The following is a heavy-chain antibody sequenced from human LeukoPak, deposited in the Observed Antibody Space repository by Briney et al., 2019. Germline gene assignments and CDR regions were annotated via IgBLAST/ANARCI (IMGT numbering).Heavy chain of an antibody. Sequence: NPSETLSLTCAVYGGSFSGYYWSWIRQPPGKGLEWIGEINHSGSTNYNPSLKSRVTISVDTSKNQFSLKLSSVTAADTAVYYCVRGRRSSRAATLYYWGQGTLVTVSS. V-gene: IGHV4-34*01. D-gene: IGHD2-15*01. CDR3: VRGRRSSRAATLYY. CDR2: INHSGST. J-gene: IGHJ4*02. CDR1: GGSFSGYY.